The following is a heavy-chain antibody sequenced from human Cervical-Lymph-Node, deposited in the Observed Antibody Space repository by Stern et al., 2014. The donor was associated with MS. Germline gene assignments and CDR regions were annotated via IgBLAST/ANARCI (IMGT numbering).Heavy chain of an antibody. Sequence: QDQLVQSGSELKKPGASVNVSCKASGYTFTNYPMNWVRQAPGQGLEWMGWININTGKATYAQGFTGRFVFSLDTSVSTAYLQISSLKAEDTAVYYCVRDFVDIPMVTRSDYLDYWGQGTLVTVSS. V-gene: IGHV7-4-1*02. CDR3: VRDFVDIPMVTRSDYLDY. CDR2: ININTGKA. CDR1: GYTFTNYP. J-gene: IGHJ4*02. D-gene: IGHD2-2*03.